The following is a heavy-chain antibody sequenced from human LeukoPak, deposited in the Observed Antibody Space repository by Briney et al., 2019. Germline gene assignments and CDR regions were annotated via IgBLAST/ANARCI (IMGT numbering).Heavy chain of an antibody. D-gene: IGHD3-16*02. J-gene: IGHJ5*02. CDR2: INPNSGGT. V-gene: IGHV1-2*02. CDR1: GYTFTGYY. Sequence: ASVKVSCKASGYTFTGYYMHWVRQAPGQGLEWMGWINPNSGGTNYAQKFQGRVTMTRDTSISTAYMELSRLRSDDTAVYYCAREGSPDDYVWGSYRPHWFDPWGQGTLVTVSS. CDR3: AREGSPDDYVWGSYRPHWFDP.